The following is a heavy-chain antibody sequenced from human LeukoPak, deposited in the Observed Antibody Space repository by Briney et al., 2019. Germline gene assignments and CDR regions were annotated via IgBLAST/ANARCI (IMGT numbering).Heavy chain of an antibody. D-gene: IGHD4-17*01. CDR3: VKEARGTTVYY. J-gene: IGHJ4*02. Sequence: GGSPRLSCVASGFSLSVSDNYMSWVRQTPGEGLEWVSVIFGGSTYYADSVKGRFTISRDNSKNTLYLQMDSLRAEDTAVYYCVKEARGTTVYYWGQGTLVTVSS. V-gene: IGHV3-66*01. CDR1: GFSLSVSDNY. CDR2: IFGGST.